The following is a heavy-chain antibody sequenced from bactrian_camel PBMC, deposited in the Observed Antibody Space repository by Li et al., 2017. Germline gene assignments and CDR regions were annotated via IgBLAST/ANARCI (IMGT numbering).Heavy chain of an antibody. V-gene: IGHV3S66*01. Sequence: QLVESGGGSVQTGGSLRLSCKPSFFILDDLDMMWHRQAPGNECELVSSISGDGSTYYTDAVKSRFTISHDNAKNSVDLQMNSLKSEDTALYYCATGHSDYHVVAFRRDPFGYWGQGTQVTVS. D-gene: IGHD4*01. CDR2: ISGDGST. CDR1: FFILDDLD. CDR3: ATGHSDYHVVAFRRDPFGY. J-gene: IGHJ6*01.